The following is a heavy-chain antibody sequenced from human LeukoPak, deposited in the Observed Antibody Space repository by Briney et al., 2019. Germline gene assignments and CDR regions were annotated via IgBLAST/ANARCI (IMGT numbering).Heavy chain of an antibody. Sequence: SQTLSLTCTVSGGSISSGSYYWSWIRQPAGKGLEWIGRTYTSGSTNYNPSLKSRVTISVDTSKNQFSLKLSSVTAADTAVYYCARGPVSGDPLYGDYVPPFDYWGQGTLVTVSS. J-gene: IGHJ4*02. D-gene: IGHD4-17*01. V-gene: IGHV4-61*02. CDR3: ARGPVSGDPLYGDYVPPFDY. CDR2: TYTSGST. CDR1: GGSISSGSYY.